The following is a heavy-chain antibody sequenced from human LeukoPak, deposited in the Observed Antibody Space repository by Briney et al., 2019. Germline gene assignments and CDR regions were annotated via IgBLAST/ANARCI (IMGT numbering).Heavy chain of an antibody. CDR1: GGSISSGDYY. J-gene: IGHJ4*02. CDR3: ARDQDDYGDYYFDY. CDR2: IYYSGST. Sequence: SETLSLTCTVSGGSISSGDYYWSWLRQPPGKGLEWIGYIYYSGSTYYNPSLKSRVTISVDTSKNQFSLKLSSVTAADTAVYYCARDQDDYGDYYFDYWGQGTLVTVSS. D-gene: IGHD4-17*01. V-gene: IGHV4-30-4*01.